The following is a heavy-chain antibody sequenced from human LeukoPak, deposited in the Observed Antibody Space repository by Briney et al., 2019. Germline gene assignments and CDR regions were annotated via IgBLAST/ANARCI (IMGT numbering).Heavy chain of an antibody. J-gene: IGHJ4*02. D-gene: IGHD1-26*01. V-gene: IGHV1-24*01. CDR1: GYTLTELS. CDR2: YDPEDGET. CDR3: ATVGSGSHDY. Sequence: GASVKVSCKVSGYTLTELSMHWVRQAPGKGLEWMGGYDPEDGETIYAQKFQGGVTMTEDTSTDTAYMELSSLRSEDTAVYYCATVGSGSHDYWGQGTLVTVSS.